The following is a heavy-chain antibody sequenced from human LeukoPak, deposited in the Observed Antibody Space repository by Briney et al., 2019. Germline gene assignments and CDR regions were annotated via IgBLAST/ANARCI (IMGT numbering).Heavy chain of an antibody. J-gene: IGHJ4*02. V-gene: IGHV1-18*01. CDR2: ISAYNGNS. D-gene: IGHD6-13*01. CDR3: AREAQQLVTIYFDY. CDR1: GYTLTSYG. Sequence: ASVKVSCKASGYTLTSYGISWVRQAPGQGLELMGWISAYNGNSYYAQKLQGRVTMTTDTSTSTAYMELRSLRSDDTAVYYCAREAQQLVTIYFDYWGQGTLVTVSS.